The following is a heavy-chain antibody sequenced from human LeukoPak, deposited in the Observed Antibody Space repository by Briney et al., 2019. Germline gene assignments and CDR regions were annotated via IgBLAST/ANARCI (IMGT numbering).Heavy chain of an antibody. CDR2: ISNTGVT. CDR1: GFILSDFT. CDR3: ARYYFGSGNYRTFDR. D-gene: IGHD3-10*01. Sequence: PGGSLRFSCAASGFILSDFTMNWVRQAPGKGLEWVSTISNTGVTHYADSVKGRFTISRDSAKNSQYLQIYSLRDEDTAVYYCARYYFGSGNYRTFDRWGQGTLVIVSS. J-gene: IGHJ4*02. V-gene: IGHV3-69-1*01.